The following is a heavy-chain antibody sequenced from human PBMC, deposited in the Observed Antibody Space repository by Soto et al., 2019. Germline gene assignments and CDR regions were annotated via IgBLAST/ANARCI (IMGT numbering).Heavy chain of an antibody. CDR3: ARSGIRIFGVAYLYYYGMDV. Sequence: QVQLVQSGAEVKKPGSSVKVSCKASGGTFSSYAISWVRQAPGQGLEWMGGIIPIFGTANYAQKFQGRVTFTGDKSTSTAYRELSSLRSEDTAVYYGARSGIRIFGVAYLYYYGMDVWGQGTTVTVSS. CDR1: GGTFSSYA. D-gene: IGHD3-3*01. V-gene: IGHV1-69*06. CDR2: IIPIFGTA. J-gene: IGHJ6*02.